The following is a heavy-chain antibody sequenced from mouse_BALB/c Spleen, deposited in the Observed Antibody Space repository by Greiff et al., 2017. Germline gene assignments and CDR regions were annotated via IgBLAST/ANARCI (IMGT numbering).Heavy chain of an antibody. CDR2: INPSTGYT. J-gene: IGHJ3*01. CDR1: GYTFTSYW. D-gene: IGHD2-14*01. V-gene: IGHV1-7*01. CDR3: AAGGVRRRFAY. Sequence: QVQLKQSGAELAKPGASVKMSCKASGYTFTSYWMHWVKQRPGQGLEWIGYINPSTGYTEYNQKFKDKATLTADKSSSTAYMQLSSLTSEDSAVYYCAAGGVRRRFAYWGQGTLVTVSA.